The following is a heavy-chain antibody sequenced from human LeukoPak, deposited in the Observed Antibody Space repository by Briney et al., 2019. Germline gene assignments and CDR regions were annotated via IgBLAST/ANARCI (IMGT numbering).Heavy chain of an antibody. D-gene: IGHD2-15*01. Sequence: SETLSLTCIVSGGSISSYYWSWIRQPPGKGLEWIGYIYYSGSTNYNPSLKSRVTISVDTSKNQFSLKLSSVTAADTAVYYCARDGSFCSGGSCYQAFDIWGQGTMVTVSS. CDR3: ARDGSFCSGGSCYQAFDI. V-gene: IGHV4-59*01. CDR2: IYYSGST. J-gene: IGHJ3*02. CDR1: GGSISSYY.